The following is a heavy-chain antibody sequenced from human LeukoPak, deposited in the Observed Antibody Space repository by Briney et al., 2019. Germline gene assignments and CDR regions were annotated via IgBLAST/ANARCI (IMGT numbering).Heavy chain of an antibody. J-gene: IGHJ4*02. V-gene: IGHV4-59*01. CDR3: ARVNYYDSLDY. Sequence: PSETLSLTCTVSGGSISSYYWSWIRQPPGKGLEWIGYIYYSGSTNYNPSLKSRATISADTSKNHLSLKVNSVTAADTAVYYCARVNYYDSLDYWGQGTLVTVSS. CDR2: IYYSGST. D-gene: IGHD3-22*01. CDR1: GGSISSYY.